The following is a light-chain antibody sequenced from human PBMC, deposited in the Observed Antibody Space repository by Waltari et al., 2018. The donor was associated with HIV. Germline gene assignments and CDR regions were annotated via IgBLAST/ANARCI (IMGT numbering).Light chain of an antibody. Sequence: DIQMTQSPPALSASLGKRVTLPCRSSPNIQNYVNCYQQKPGKAPKVLIYAATNVQSGVPSRFSGSGSGTEFTLSVASLEREDAATYFCQQSYSTPPYTFGQGTKVQI. CDR3: QQSYSTPPYT. J-gene: IGKJ2*01. CDR2: AAT. V-gene: IGKV1-39*01. CDR1: PNIQNY.